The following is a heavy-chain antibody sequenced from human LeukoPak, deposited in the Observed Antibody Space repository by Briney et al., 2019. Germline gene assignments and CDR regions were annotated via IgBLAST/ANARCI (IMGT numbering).Heavy chain of an antibody. CDR3: AREPSLIAVAGTWDWFDL. V-gene: IGHV6-1*01. CDR1: GDSVSSNSAA. Sequence: SQTLSLTCAISGDSVSSNSAARNWIRQSPSRGLEWLGRTYYRSKWYNDYAVSVKSRITINPDTSKNQFSLQLNSVTPEDTAVYYCAREPSLIAVAGTWDWFDLWGQGTLVTVSS. J-gene: IGHJ5*02. CDR2: TYYRSKWYN. D-gene: IGHD6-19*01.